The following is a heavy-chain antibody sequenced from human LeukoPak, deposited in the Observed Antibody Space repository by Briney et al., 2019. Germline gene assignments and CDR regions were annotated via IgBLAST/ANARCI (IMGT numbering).Heavy chain of an antibody. D-gene: IGHD3-22*01. CDR3: IKGTYDSSGYHLHPDFDY. J-gene: IGHJ4*02. V-gene: IGHV3-64D*09. CDR1: GFTFSSYG. Sequence: PGRSLRLSCVVSGFTFSSYGMHWVRQAPGKGLEYVSAISSNGGSTYYADSVKGRFTISRDNSKNTLYLQMSSLRAEDTAVYYCIKGTYDSSGYHLHPDFDYWGQGTLVTVSS. CDR2: ISSNGGST.